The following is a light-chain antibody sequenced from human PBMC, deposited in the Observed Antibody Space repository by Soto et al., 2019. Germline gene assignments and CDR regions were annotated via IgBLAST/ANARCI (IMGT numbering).Light chain of an antibody. CDR3: CSYAGSSTWI. CDR2: DVI. CDR1: SSDVGPYNS. Sequence: QSALAQPRSVSRSPGQSVTVSCSGTSSDVGPYNSVSWYQHHAGEAPTLIIYDVIERPSGVPHRFSGSKSGNTASLTISGLRAEDEADYYCCSYAGSSTWIFGTGTKLTVL. J-gene: IGLJ2*01. V-gene: IGLV2-11*01.